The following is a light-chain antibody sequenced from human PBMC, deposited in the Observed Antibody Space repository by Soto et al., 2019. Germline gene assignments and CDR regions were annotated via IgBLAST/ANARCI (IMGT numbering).Light chain of an antibody. CDR3: QQYNSHSSYT. V-gene: IGKV1-5*03. J-gene: IGKJ2*01. CDR1: QSINTW. Sequence: DIQMTQSPSTLSASVGDRVTITCRASQSINTWLAWYQQKPGKAPKLLIYKASSLGNGVPSRFSGSGSGTEFTLTISSLQPDDFAIYYCQQYNSHSSYTLGQGTKLEIK. CDR2: KAS.